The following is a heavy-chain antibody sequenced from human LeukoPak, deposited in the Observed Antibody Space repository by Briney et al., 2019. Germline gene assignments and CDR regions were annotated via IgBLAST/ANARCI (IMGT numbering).Heavy chain of an antibody. J-gene: IGHJ4*02. CDR3: AREPPLTSGYSYGYGGY. CDR2: ISSSGSTI. CDR1: GFSFSDYY. Sequence: GGSLRLSCAASGFSFSDYYMSWIRQAPGKGLEWVSYISSSGSTIYYADSVKGRFTISRDNAKNSLYLQMNSLRAEDTAVYYCAREPPLTSGYSYGYGGYWGQGTLVTVSS. D-gene: IGHD5-18*01. V-gene: IGHV3-11*01.